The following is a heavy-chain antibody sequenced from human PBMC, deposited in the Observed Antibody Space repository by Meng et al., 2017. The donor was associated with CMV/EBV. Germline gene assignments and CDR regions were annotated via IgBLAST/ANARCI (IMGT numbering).Heavy chain of an antibody. CDR2: IYYSGST. V-gene: IGHV4-59*01. J-gene: IGHJ5*02. CDR1: GGSISSYY. D-gene: IGHD3-22*01. Sequence: SETLSLTCTVSGGSISSYYWSWIRRPPGKGLEWIGYIYYSGSTNYNPSLKSRVTISVDTSKNQFSLKLSSVTAADTAVYYCARDGSSSGYWFDPWGQGTLVTVSS. CDR3: ARDGSSSGYWFDP.